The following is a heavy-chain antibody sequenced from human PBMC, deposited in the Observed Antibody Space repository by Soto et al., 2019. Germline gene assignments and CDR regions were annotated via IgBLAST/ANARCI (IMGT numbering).Heavy chain of an antibody. Sequence: SETLSLTCTVSGVSISSSSYYWGWIRQPPGKGLEWIGSIYYSGSTYYNPSLKSRVTISVDTSKNQFSLKLSSVTAADTAVYYCARRGKTNFDYWGQGTLVTVSS. CDR3: ARRGKTNFDY. CDR2: IYYSGST. V-gene: IGHV4-39*01. J-gene: IGHJ4*02. CDR1: GVSISSSSYY.